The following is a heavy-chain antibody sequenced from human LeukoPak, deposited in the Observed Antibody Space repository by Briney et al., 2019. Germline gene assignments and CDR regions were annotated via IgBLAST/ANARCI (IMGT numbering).Heavy chain of an antibody. Sequence: GGSLRLSCAASGFTVSSNYMSWVRQAPGKGLEWVSVIYSGGSTYYADSVKGRFTISRDNSKNTLYLQMNSLGAEDTAVYYCARDIVATISSVWGQGTLVTVSS. CDR2: IYSGGST. J-gene: IGHJ4*02. CDR1: GFTVSSNY. CDR3: ARDIVATISSV. V-gene: IGHV3-53*01. D-gene: IGHD5-12*01.